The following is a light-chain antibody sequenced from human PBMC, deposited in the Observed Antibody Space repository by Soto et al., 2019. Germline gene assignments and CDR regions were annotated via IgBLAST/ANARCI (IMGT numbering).Light chain of an antibody. CDR3: QQYNSYSRT. V-gene: IGKV1-5*01. J-gene: IGKJ1*01. CDR2: DAS. CDR1: QSISSW. Sequence: MTQSPSTLSASKRDRVTITCRASQSISSWLAWYQQKPGKAPKLLIYDASSFESGVPSRFSGSGSGTEFTLTISSLQPDDFATYYCQQYNSYSRTFGQGTMV.